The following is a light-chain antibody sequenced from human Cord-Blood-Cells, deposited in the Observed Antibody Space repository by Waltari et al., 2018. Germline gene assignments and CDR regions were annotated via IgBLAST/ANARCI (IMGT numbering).Light chain of an antibody. V-gene: IGLV2-23*02. J-gene: IGLJ1*01. CDR1: SSDVGSYNL. Sequence: QSALTQPASVSGSPGQSSTISCTGTSSDVGSYNLVSWCQQHPGKAPKLMIYEVSKRPSGVSNRFSGSKSGNTASLTISGLQAEDEADYYCCSYAGSSTYVFGTGTKVTVL. CDR2: EVS. CDR3: CSYAGSSTYV.